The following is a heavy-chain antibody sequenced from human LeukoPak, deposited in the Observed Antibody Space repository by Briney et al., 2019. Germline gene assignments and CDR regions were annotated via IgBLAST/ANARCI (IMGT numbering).Heavy chain of an antibody. CDR2: IYPGDSDT. CDR3: ARQSATRKNWYFDL. CDR1: GYSFTSYW. V-gene: IGHV5-51*01. D-gene: IGHD1-26*01. J-gene: IGHJ2*01. Sequence: GESLKISCQGSGYSFTSYWIGWVRQLPGKGLEWMGIIYPGDSDTRYSPSFQGQVTISADKSISTAYLQWSSLKASDTAMYYCARQSATRKNWYFDLWGRGTLVTVSS.